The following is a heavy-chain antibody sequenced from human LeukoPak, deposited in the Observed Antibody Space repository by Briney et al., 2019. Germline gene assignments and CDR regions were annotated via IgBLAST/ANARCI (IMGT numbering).Heavy chain of an antibody. CDR2: INAGHGNT. V-gene: IGHV1-3*01. Sequence: ASVKVSCKASGYTFTNYGISWVRQAPGQGLEWMGWINAGHGNTKYSQKFQGRVTITRDTSASTAYMELSSLRSEDTAVYYCARGAGFAEPLPEYWGQGTLLTVSS. CDR3: ARGAGFAEPLPEY. D-gene: IGHD1-14*01. J-gene: IGHJ4*02. CDR1: GYTFTNYG.